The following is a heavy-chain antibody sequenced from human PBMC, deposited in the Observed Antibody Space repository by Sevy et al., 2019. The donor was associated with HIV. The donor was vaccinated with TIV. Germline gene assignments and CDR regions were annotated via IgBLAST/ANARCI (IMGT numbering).Heavy chain of an antibody. CDR2: ISYDGSNK. D-gene: IGHD2-2*02. V-gene: IGHV3-30-3*01. J-gene: IGHJ6*02. CDR3: ARTKGTHCSSTSCYKGYGMDV. CDR1: GFTFSSYA. Sequence: GGSLRLSCAASGFTFSSYAMHWVRQAPGKGLEWEAVISYDGSNKYYADSVKGRFTISRDNSKNTLYLQMNSLRAEDTAVYYCARTKGTHCSSTSCYKGYGMDVWGQGTTVTVSS.